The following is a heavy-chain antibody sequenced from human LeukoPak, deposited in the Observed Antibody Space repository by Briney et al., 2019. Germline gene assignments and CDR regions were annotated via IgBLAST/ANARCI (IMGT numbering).Heavy chain of an antibody. J-gene: IGHJ1*01. CDR2: IIPIFGTA. CDR1: GGTFSSYA. CDR3: ARGGQGYYVPFQH. D-gene: IGHD3-10*02. Sequence: SVKVSCKASGGTFSSYAISWVRQAPGQGLEWMGGIIPIFGTANYAQKFQGRVTITADESTSTAYMELSSLRSEDTAVYYCARGGQGYYVPFQHWGRGTLVTVSS. V-gene: IGHV1-69*13.